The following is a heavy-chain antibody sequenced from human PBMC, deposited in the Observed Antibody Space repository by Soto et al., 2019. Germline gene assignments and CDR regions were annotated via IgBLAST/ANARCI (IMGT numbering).Heavy chain of an antibody. CDR2: IYRTGST. J-gene: IGHJ4*02. CDR3: ASRDPGTSVDY. CDR1: GGSFTSNNW. Sequence: SETLSLTCAVSGGSFTSNNWWTWVRQPPGQGLEWIGEIYRTGSTNYNPSLKSRVTISLHKSENQFSLKVTSLTAADTAVYYCASRDPGTSVDYWGQGTLVTVS. D-gene: IGHD1-7*01. V-gene: IGHV4-4*02.